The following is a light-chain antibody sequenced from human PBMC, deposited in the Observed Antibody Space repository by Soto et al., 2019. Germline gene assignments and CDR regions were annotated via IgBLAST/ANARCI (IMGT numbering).Light chain of an antibody. CDR2: YKSDSDK. Sequence: QPVLTQPSSLSASPGASASLTSTLRSGINVASYRIYWYQQKSGRPPQFLLRYKSDSDKQQGSGVPSRFSGSKDASANAGILLISGLQSEDEGDYYCMIWHSTAWVFGGGTKLTVL. CDR3: MIWHSTAWV. CDR1: SGINVASYR. J-gene: IGLJ3*02. V-gene: IGLV5-45*03.